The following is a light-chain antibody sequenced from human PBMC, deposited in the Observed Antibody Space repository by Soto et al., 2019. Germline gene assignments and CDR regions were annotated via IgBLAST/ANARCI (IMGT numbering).Light chain of an antibody. J-gene: IGKJ2*01. Sequence: EIVLTQSPGTLSMSPGERVTLSCRARHSVTSSHVAWYRQSPGQPPRLLIYAASTRAAGVPDRFSGNGSGADFSLTISRLEPEDFALYYCHQYGNSPQTFGQGTKVE. CDR3: HQYGNSPQT. CDR1: HSVTSSH. CDR2: AAS. V-gene: IGKV3-20*01.